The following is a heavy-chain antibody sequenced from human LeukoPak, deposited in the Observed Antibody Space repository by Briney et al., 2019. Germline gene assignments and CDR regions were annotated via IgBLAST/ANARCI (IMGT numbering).Heavy chain of an antibody. CDR3: AKDLVYYDSSGYPHAFDI. V-gene: IGHV3-23*01. CDR2: ISGSGGST. CDR1: GFTFSSYG. D-gene: IGHD3-22*01. J-gene: IGHJ3*02. Sequence: GGSLRLSCAASGFTFSSYGMSWVRQAPGKGLEWVSAISGSGGSTYYADSVKGRFTISRDNSKNTLYLQMNSLRAEDTAVYYCAKDLVYYDSSGYPHAFDIWGQGTMVTVSS.